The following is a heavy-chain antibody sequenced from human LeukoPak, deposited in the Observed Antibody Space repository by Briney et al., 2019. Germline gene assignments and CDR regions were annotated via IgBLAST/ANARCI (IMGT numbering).Heavy chain of an antibody. D-gene: IGHD3-9*01. Sequence: SETLSLTCTVSGGSISGYSWSWIRQAPGKGLEYIGYIHYSGTANYTPSLRSRVTISVDTSKNQFSLTLTSVTAGDTAVYCCARHLVSSLPTGLDYWGQGALVTVSS. CDR3: ARHLVSSLPTGLDY. CDR1: GGSISGYS. CDR2: IHYSGTA. J-gene: IGHJ4*02. V-gene: IGHV4-59*08.